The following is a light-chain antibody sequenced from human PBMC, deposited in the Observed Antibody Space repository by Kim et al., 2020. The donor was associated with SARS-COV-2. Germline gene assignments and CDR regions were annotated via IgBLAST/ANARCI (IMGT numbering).Light chain of an antibody. CDR1: TLAAFC. CDR2: FET. J-gene: IGLJ2*01. CDR3: QVWNSGIV. Sequence: SYELTQPPSVSVAPGKTARITCGGDTLAAFCVQWYQQKPGQAPMVVISFETDRPSGIPERFSGSTSGNTATLTISRVEAGDEADYYCQVWNSGIVFGGG. V-gene: IGLV3-21*04.